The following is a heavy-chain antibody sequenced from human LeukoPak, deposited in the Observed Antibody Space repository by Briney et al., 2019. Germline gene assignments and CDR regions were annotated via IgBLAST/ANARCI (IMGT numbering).Heavy chain of an antibody. D-gene: IGHD6-19*01. V-gene: IGHV3-23*01. CDR1: GFTFSDYP. Sequence: GRSLRLSCAASGFTFSDYPMTWVRQAPGKGLEWVSAILSPGDKHYADSVKGRFTISRDNSKNTLCLQMDSLRAEDTAVYYCAKRLYSSGWSAFDIWGQGTMVTVSS. CDR2: ILSPGDK. CDR3: AKRLYSSGWSAFDI. J-gene: IGHJ3*02.